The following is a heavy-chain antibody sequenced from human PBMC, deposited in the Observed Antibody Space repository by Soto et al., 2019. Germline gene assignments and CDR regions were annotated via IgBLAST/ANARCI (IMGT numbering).Heavy chain of an antibody. V-gene: IGHV3-23*01. CDR2: ISGSGGST. Sequence: GGSLRLSCAASGFTFSSYAMSWVRQAPGKGLEWVSAISGSGGSTYYADSVKGRFTISRDNSKNTLYLQMNSLRAEDTAVYYCAKDMYSSGWYSPADYYYYYGMDVWGQGTTFTVSS. D-gene: IGHD6-19*01. J-gene: IGHJ6*02. CDR1: GFTFSSYA. CDR3: AKDMYSSGWYSPADYYYYYGMDV.